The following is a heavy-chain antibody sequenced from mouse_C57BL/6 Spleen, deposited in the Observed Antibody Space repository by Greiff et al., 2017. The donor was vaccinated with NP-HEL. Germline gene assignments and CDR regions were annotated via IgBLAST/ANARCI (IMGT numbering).Heavy chain of an antibody. CDR2: IDPETGGT. J-gene: IGHJ3*01. CDR1: GYTFTNYE. D-gene: IGHD1-1*01. Sequence: VQLQQSGAELVRPGASVTLSCKASGYTFTNYEMHWVKQTPVHGLEWIGAIDPETGGTAYNQKFKGKAILTADKSSSTAYMELRSLTAEDSAVYYGTRDYYGSRGSFAYWGQGTLVTVSA. CDR3: TRDYYGSRGSFAY. V-gene: IGHV1-15*01.